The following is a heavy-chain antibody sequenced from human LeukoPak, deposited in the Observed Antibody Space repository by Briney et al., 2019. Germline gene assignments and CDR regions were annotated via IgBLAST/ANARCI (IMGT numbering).Heavy chain of an antibody. Sequence: KPSETLSLTCTVSGGSISGYFWGWIRQPPGKGLEWIGYIYYSGSTDYNPSLKGRVTISVDTSKNQFSLKLSSVTAADTAVYYCARDDVTSGWYYFDYWGQGTLVTVSS. CDR2: IYYSGST. CDR1: GGSISGYF. CDR3: ARDDVTSGWYYFDY. J-gene: IGHJ4*02. V-gene: IGHV4-59*01. D-gene: IGHD6-19*01.